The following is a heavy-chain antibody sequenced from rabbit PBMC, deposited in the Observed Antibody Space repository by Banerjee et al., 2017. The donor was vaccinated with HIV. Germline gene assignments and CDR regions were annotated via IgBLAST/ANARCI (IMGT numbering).Heavy chain of an antibody. CDR2: IDPVLGNA. CDR1: GFDFSSYG. CDR3: VRESEEVYFNL. Sequence: QEQLVESGGGLVQPGGSLKLSCKVFGFDFSSYGVSWVRQAPGKGLQWIGYIDPVLGNAYYASWVNGRFTISSHNAHNTLYLQLNSLTAADTATYFCVRESEEVYFNLWGPGTLVTDS. J-gene: IGHJ4*01. V-gene: IGHV1S47*01.